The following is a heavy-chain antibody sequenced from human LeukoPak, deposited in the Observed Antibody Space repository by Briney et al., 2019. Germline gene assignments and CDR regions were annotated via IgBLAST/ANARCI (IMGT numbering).Heavy chain of an antibody. CDR1: GFTFSSYG. J-gene: IGHJ5*02. V-gene: IGHV3-30*02. D-gene: IGHD3-3*01. CDR2: IRYDGSNK. Sequence: GGSLRLSCAASGFTFSSYGMHWVRQAPGKGLEWVAFIRYDGSNKYYADSVKGRFTISRDNSKNTLYLQMNSLRAEDTAVYYCAKASFWSGHYPPFDPWGQGTLVTVSS. CDR3: AKASFWSGHYPPFDP.